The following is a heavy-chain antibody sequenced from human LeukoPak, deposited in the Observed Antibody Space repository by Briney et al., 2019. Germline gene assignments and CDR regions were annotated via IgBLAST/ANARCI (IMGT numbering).Heavy chain of an antibody. V-gene: IGHV3-30*03. D-gene: IGHD5-18*01. CDR1: GFTFSSYG. CDR2: ISYDGSNK. Sequence: GGSLRLSCAASGFTFSSYGMHWVRRAPGKGLEWVAVISYDGSNKYYADSVKGRFTISRDNSKNTLYLQMNSLRAEDTAVYYCVRTAMVRGYYYGMEVWGQGTTVTVSS. J-gene: IGHJ6*02. CDR3: VRTAMVRGYYYGMEV.